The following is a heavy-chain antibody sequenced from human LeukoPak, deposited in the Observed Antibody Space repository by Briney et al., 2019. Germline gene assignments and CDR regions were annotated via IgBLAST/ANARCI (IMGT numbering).Heavy chain of an antibody. J-gene: IGHJ4*02. V-gene: IGHV3-48*04. CDR3: ARDQGSGWHRSEYDY. CDR1: GFTLSDFS. Sequence: GGSLRLSCAASGFTLSDFSMNWVRQAPGKGLEWVSYISSSGSPIYYADSLKGRFTISRDNAKNSLYLQMNSLRAEDTAVYYCARDQGSGWHRSEYDYWGQGTLVTVSS. D-gene: IGHD6-19*01. CDR2: ISSSGSPI.